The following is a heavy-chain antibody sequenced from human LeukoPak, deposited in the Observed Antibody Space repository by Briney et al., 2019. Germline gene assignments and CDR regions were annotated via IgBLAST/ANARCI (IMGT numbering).Heavy chain of an antibody. V-gene: IGHV1-3*01. CDR2: INPTNEKT. CDR3: ARDHRTESDGYYFVNELWYFDL. D-gene: IGHD3-22*01. J-gene: IGHJ2*01. Sequence: ASVKVSCKASGYSFRNYGMHWVRQAPGQRLEWMGWINPTNEKTKYSERFQGRVTISRDTGASTVYMELSSLRSEDTAVYYCARDHRTESDGYYFVNELWYFDLWGRGTLVTVSS. CDR1: GYSFRNYG.